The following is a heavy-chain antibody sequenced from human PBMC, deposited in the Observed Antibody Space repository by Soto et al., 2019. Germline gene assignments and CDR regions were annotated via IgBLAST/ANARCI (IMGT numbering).Heavy chain of an antibody. V-gene: IGHV4-59*01. J-gene: IGHJ6*02. Sequence: QVQLQESAPELVKPSETLSLTCTVSGGSISSYCWSWIRQPPGKGMEWIGYTYYNGSTNYNPSLKCRFTISVDTSKNRFSRELSSVTAADTAVYYFARDRPTRASGYPLIPPYYYCVMDVWGQGTTVTGSS. CDR3: ARDRPTRASGYPLIPPYYYCVMDV. CDR2: TYYNGST. D-gene: IGHD3-3*01. CDR1: GGSISSYC.